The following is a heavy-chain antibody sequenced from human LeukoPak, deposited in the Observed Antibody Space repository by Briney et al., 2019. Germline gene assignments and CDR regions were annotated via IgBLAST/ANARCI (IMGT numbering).Heavy chain of an antibody. J-gene: IGHJ6*03. V-gene: IGHV4-39*01. CDR3: AVEYSSSSGVYYYYYMDV. D-gene: IGHD6-6*01. CDR2: IYFGGTT. Sequence: SETLSLTCAVSGGSISSTSHFWAWIRQPPGKGLEWIASIYFGGTTYYNPSLKSRVTIFVDTSTSQFSLRLTSVTAADTAVYYCAVEYSSSSGVYYYYYMDVWGKGTTVTVSS. CDR1: GGSISSTSHF.